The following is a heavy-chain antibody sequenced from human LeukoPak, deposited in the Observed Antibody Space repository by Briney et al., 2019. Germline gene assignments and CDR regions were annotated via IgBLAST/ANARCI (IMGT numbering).Heavy chain of an antibody. J-gene: IGHJ4*02. Sequence: GASVKVSCTVSGYTLTELSMHWVRQAPGKGLEWMGGFDPEDGETIYAQKFQGRVTMTEDTSTDTAYMELSSLRSEDTAVYYCAPKKRGYSYGNFDYWGQGTLVTVSS. CDR3: APKKRGYSYGNFDY. V-gene: IGHV1-24*01. D-gene: IGHD5-18*01. CDR2: FDPEDGET. CDR1: GYTLTELS.